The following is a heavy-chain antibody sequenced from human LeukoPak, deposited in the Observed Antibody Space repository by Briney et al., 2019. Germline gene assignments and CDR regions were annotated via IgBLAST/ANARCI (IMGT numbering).Heavy chain of an antibody. J-gene: IGHJ1*01. CDR2: ITPMFGTT. V-gene: IGHV1-69*13. CDR1: GGTFSSYA. CDR3: ARGVARKHYYDSSGYLEYFQH. D-gene: IGHD3-22*01. Sequence: SVKVSCRASGGTFSSYAITWVRQAPGQGLEWMGGITPMFGTTNFAQKFQGRVTITADESTSTAYMELSSLRSEDTAVYYCARGVARKHYYDSSGYLEYFQHWGQGTLVTVSS.